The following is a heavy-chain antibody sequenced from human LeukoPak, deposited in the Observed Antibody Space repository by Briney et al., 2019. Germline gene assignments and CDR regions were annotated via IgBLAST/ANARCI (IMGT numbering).Heavy chain of an antibody. Sequence: PGGSLRLTCEASDFTFSSYSMTWVRKAQRPEQELVSGVGGRGVRTSYDDAVKGRFTISRDDSKDTLYLQMHSLKTEYTAVYYCARVYGTDSGYYPYFDSMDVWGKGTTVIVSS. V-gene: IGHV3-23*01. CDR2: VGGRGVRT. J-gene: IGHJ6*03. D-gene: IGHD3-22*01. CDR1: DFTFSSYS. CDR3: ARVYGTDSGYYPYFDSMDV.